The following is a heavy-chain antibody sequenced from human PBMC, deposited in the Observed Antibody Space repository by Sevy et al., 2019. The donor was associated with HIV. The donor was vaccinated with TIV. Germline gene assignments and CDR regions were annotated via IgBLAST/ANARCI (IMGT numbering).Heavy chain of an antibody. J-gene: IGHJ4*02. CDR1: GFTFSSYA. CDR3: AKAPPSSIVVVSAASFDY. V-gene: IGHV3-23*01. CDR2: ISGSGGST. Sequence: GGSLRLSCAASGFTFSSYAMSWVRQAPGKGLEWVSAISGSGGSTYYADSVKGRFTISRDNSKNMLYLQMNSLRAEDTAVYYCAKAPPSSIVVVSAASFDYWGQGTLVTASS. D-gene: IGHD2-2*01.